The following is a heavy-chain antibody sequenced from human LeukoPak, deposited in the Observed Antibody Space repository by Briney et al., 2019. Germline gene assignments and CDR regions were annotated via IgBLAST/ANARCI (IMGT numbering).Heavy chain of an antibody. Sequence: GGSLRLSCAASGFTFNTYTMTWVRQAPGKGLEWVSSIRSGSSYMYYTDSLKGRFTISRDNAKNSLYLQMNSLTGEDTAVYYSARDAGMDYGDSFDYWGQGTLVIVSS. CDR2: IRSGSSYM. CDR1: GFTFNTYT. CDR3: ARDAGMDYGDSFDY. D-gene: IGHD4-17*01. J-gene: IGHJ4*02. V-gene: IGHV3-21*01.